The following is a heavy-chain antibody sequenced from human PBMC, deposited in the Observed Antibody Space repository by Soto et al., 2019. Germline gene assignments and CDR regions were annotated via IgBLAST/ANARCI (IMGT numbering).Heavy chain of an antibody. Sequence: ASVKVSCKASGYTFTSYGISWVRQAPGQGLEWMGWISAYSGNTNYAQRVEGRVTMTTDTATSTAYMELRSLRAEDTATYYCARGKSRDAYNPLGYWGPGTLVTVSS. J-gene: IGHJ4*02. CDR1: GYTFTSYG. CDR2: ISAYSGNT. V-gene: IGHV1-18*01. D-gene: IGHD1-1*01. CDR3: ARGKSRDAYNPLGY.